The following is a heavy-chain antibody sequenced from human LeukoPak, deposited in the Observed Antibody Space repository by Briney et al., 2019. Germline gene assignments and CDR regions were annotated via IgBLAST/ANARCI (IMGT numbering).Heavy chain of an antibody. Sequence: GGSLRLSCAASGFTFSSYSMNWVRQAPGKGLEWVSSISSSSSYIYYADSVKGRFTISRDNAKNSLYLQMNSLRAEDTAVYYCASTRPSADYYYYMDVWGKGTTVTVSS. J-gene: IGHJ6*03. V-gene: IGHV3-21*01. CDR3: ASTRPSADYYYYMDV. CDR1: GFTFSSYS. CDR2: ISSSSSYI.